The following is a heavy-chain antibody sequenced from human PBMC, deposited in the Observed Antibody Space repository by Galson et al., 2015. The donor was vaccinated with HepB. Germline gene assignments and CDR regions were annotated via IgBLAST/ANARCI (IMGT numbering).Heavy chain of an antibody. Sequence: CKASGGTFSSYAISWVRQAPGQGLEWMGGIIPIFGTANYAQKFQGRVTITADESTSTAYMGLRSLRSDDTAVYYCAKDLSKDGYNPVPQHWGQGTLVTVSS. CDR1: GGTFSSYA. V-gene: IGHV1-69*01. J-gene: IGHJ1*01. CDR2: IIPIFGTA. D-gene: IGHD5-24*01. CDR3: AKDLSKDGYNPVPQH.